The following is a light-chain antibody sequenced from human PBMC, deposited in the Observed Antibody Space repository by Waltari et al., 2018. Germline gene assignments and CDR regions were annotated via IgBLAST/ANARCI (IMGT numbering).Light chain of an antibody. J-gene: IGKJ2*01. CDR3: MQALQTPYT. CDR1: QSLLHSNGYNY. Sequence: DIVITQSPLSLPVTPGEPASIPCRSSQSLLHSNGYNYLDWYLQKPGQSPQLLIYLGSNRASGVPDRFSGSGSGTDFTLKISRVEAEDVGVYYCMQALQTPYTFGQGTKLEIK. CDR2: LGS. V-gene: IGKV2-28*01.